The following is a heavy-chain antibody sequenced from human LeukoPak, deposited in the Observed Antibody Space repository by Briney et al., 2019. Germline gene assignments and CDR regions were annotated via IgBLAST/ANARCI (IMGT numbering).Heavy chain of an antibody. Sequence: ASVKVSCKASGYTFTSYYMHWVRQAPGQGLEWMGIINPSGGSTSHAQKFQGRVTMTRDTSTSTVYMELSSLRSEDTAVYYCARVAPPYYYDSSGYYGLFDYWGQGTLVTVSS. CDR3: ARVAPPYYYDSSGYYGLFDY. V-gene: IGHV1-46*01. CDR1: GYTFTSYY. D-gene: IGHD3-22*01. J-gene: IGHJ4*02. CDR2: INPSGGST.